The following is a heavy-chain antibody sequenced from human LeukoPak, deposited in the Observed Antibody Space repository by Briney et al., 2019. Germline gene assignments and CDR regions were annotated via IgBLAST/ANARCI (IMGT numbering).Heavy chain of an antibody. J-gene: IGHJ4*02. V-gene: IGHV3-9*01. CDR3: AKTPGRLWFGKNNLDY. CDR1: GFTFDDYA. Sequence: SGGSLRLSCAASGFTFDDYAMHWVRQAPGKGLEWVSGISWNSGSIGYADSVKGRFTISRDNAKNSLYLQMNSLRAEDTALYYCAKTPGRLWFGKNNLDYWGQGTLVTVSS. CDR2: ISWNSGSI. D-gene: IGHD3-10*01.